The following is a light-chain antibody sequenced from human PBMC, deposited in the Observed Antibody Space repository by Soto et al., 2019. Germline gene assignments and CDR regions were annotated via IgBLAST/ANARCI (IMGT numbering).Light chain of an antibody. CDR2: AAS. J-gene: IGKJ2*01. CDR3: QQRNSYPYT. V-gene: IGKV1-9*01. CDR1: QGISSY. Sequence: DIQLTQSTSFLSASVGDRVTITCRASQGISSYLAWYQQKPGKAPKLLIYAASTLQSGVTSRFSGSGSGTKITHTISSLQPEDVATYDCQQRNSYPYTFVQGTKLEIK.